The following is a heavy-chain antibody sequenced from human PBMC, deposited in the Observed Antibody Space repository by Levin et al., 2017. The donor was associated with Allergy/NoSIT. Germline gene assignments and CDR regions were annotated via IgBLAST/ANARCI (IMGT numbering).Heavy chain of an antibody. CDR3: AHRGPYGSGSLY. D-gene: IGHD3-10*01. Sequence: SGPTLVKPTQTLTLTCTFSGFSLSTSGVSVGWIRQPPGKALEWLALIFWDDDKRYSPSLKSRLTITRDTSKNQVVLTMTNMDPVYTSTYSCAHRGPYGSGSLYWGQGTLVTVSS. CDR1: GFSLSTSGVS. J-gene: IGHJ4*02. CDR2: IFWDDDK. V-gene: IGHV2-5*02.